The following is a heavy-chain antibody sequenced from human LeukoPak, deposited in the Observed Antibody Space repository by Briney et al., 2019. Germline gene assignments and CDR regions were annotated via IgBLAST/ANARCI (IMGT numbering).Heavy chain of an antibody. J-gene: IGHJ4*02. CDR3: ARLFRGVGY. V-gene: IGHV4-39*01. Sequence: SETLSLTCTVSGGSISGSDYYWGWIRQPRGKGLEWIGSIYYSGSTYYNSSLKSRVTISVDTSRNQFSLKLSSVTATDTALYYCARLFRGVGYWGQGTLVTVSS. D-gene: IGHD3-16*01. CDR1: GGSISGSDYY. CDR2: IYYSGST.